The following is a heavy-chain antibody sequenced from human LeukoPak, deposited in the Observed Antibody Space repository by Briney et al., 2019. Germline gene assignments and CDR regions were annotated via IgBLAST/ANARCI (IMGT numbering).Heavy chain of an antibody. CDR2: IIPIFGTA. J-gene: IGHJ3*02. CDR1: GGTFSSYA. D-gene: IGHD3-9*01. CDR3: ARTTIDILTGYYKIDAFDI. Sequence: SVKVSCKASGGTFSSYAISWVRQAPGQGLEWMGGIIPIFGTANYAQKFQGRVTITADESTSTAYMELSSLRSEDTAVYYCARTTIDILTGYYKIDAFDIWGQGTMVTVSS. V-gene: IGHV1-69*01.